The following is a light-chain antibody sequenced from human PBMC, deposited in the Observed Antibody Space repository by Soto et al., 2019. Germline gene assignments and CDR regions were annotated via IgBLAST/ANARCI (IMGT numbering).Light chain of an antibody. CDR2: GAS. V-gene: IGKV3-20*01. CDR1: QSVRSSY. J-gene: IGKJ1*01. CDR3: QQHSSPPWT. Sequence: EIVLTQSPGTLSLSPGERATLSCRASQSVRSSYLAWYQQKPGQAPRLLIYGASSSATGIPDRFSGSGSGIDFTTTISRLAAEDFAVYYCQQHSSPPWTFGQGTKVEIK.